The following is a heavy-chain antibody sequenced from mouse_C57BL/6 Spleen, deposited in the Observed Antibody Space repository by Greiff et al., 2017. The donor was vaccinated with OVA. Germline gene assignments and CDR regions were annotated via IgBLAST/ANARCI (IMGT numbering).Heavy chain of an antibody. J-gene: IGHJ1*03. D-gene: IGHD2-4*01. CDR2: INPSNGGT. CDR3: ARNYDYDWYFDV. Sequence: QVQLQQPGTEMVKPGASVPPSCQASGYTFTSYWMHWVKQRPGQGLEWIGNINPSNGGTNYNEKFKSKATLTVDKSSSTAYMQLSSLTSEDSAVYYCARNYDYDWYFDVWGTGTTVTVSS. V-gene: IGHV1-53*01. CDR1: GYTFTSYW.